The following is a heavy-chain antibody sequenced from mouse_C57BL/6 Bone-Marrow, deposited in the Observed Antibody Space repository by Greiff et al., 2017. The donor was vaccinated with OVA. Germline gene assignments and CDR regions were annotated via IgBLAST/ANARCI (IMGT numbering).Heavy chain of an antibody. CDR2: IDPEDGET. D-gene: IGHD2-5*01. CDR1: GFNIKDYY. CDR3: ARSWSNYCWYFDV. V-gene: IGHV14-2*01. J-gene: IGHJ1*03. Sequence: VQLQQSGAELVKPGASVKLSCTASGFNIKDYYMHWVKQRTEQGLAWIGRIDPEDGETKYAPQFQGKATITADTSSNTAYLQLSSLTSEDTAVYYCARSWSNYCWYFDVWGTGTTVTVSS.